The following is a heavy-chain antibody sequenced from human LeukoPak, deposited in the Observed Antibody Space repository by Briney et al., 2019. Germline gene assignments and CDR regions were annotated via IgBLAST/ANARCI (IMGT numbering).Heavy chain of an antibody. CDR2: ISSSSSYI. D-gene: IGHD6-19*01. J-gene: IGHJ4*02. Sequence: PGGSLRLSCAASGFTLSSYAMSWVRQAPGKGLEWVSSISSSSSYIYYADSVKGRFTISRDNAKNSLYLQMNSLRAEDTAVYYCARVYDRYSSGWYSPYLDYWGQGTLVTVSS. CDR1: GFTLSSYA. CDR3: ARVYDRYSSGWYSPYLDY. V-gene: IGHV3-21*01.